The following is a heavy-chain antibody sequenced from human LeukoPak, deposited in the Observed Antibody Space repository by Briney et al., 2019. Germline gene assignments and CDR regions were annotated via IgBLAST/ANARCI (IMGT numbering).Heavy chain of an antibody. V-gene: IGHV3-23*01. D-gene: IGHD2-21*02. CDR2: ISGSGGST. CDR3: AKDANPNYSGGDCYFDY. Sequence: GGSLRLSCAASGFTFSSYWMHWVRQAPGKGLEWVSAISGSGGSTYYADSVKGRFTISRDNSKNTLYLQMNSLRAEDTAVYYCAKDANPNYSGGDCYFDYWGQGTLVTVSS. CDR1: GFTFSSYW. J-gene: IGHJ4*02.